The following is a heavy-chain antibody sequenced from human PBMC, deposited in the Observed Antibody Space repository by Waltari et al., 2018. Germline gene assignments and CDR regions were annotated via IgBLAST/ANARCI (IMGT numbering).Heavy chain of an antibody. CDR3: AGGGWELPFPY. D-gene: IGHD1-26*01. J-gene: IGHJ4*02. V-gene: IGHV1-69*12. Sequence: QVQLVQSGAEVKKPGSSVKVSCKASGGTFSSYAISWVRQAPGQGLEWRGGIIPIFCTANYAQKFQGRVTVTADESTSTAYMELSSLRSEDTAVYYGAGGGWELPFPYWGQGTLVTVSS. CDR1: GGTFSSYA. CDR2: IIPIFCTA.